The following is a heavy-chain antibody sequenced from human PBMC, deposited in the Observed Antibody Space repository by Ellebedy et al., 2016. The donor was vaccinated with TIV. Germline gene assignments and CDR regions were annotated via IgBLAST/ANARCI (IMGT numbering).Heavy chain of an antibody. CDR2: INPNSGGT. D-gene: IGHD2-15*01. CDR3: ARDSSYCSGGSCYSGLDAFDI. Sequence: ASVKVSXKASGYTFTGYYMHWVRQAPGQGLEWMGWINPNSGGTNYAQKFQGRVTMTRDTSISTAYMELSRLRSDDTAVYYCARDSSYCSGGSCYSGLDAFDIWGQGTMVTVSS. V-gene: IGHV1-2*02. J-gene: IGHJ3*02. CDR1: GYTFTGYY.